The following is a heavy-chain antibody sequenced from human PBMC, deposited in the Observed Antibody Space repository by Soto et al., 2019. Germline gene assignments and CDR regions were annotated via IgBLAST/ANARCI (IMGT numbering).Heavy chain of an antibody. Sequence: QVQLVQSGAELKKTGSSVTVSCRASGDTFSSYAVNWVRQAPGRGLEWMGRIITVLGTTDYAQNFKGRVTITAERSTKTVYLEVSSLRSGVTAVYYCARRRYCGYDCYHKHYYGMDVWGQGTTVTVAS. J-gene: IGHJ6*02. D-gene: IGHD2-21*01. V-gene: IGHV1-69*08. CDR3: ARRRYCGYDCYHKHYYGMDV. CDR1: GDTFSSYA. CDR2: IITVLGTT.